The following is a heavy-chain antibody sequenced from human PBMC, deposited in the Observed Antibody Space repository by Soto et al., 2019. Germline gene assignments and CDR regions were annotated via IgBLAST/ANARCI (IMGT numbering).Heavy chain of an antibody. J-gene: IGHJ4*02. CDR3: AKVNPGIHQWLVYFDY. D-gene: IGHD6-19*01. V-gene: IGHV3-23*01. CDR2: IGGTGNNI. Sequence: EVQLLESGGGLVQPGGSLRLSCAASGFTFGNYAMSWVRQAPGKGLQWVSAIGGTGNNIYYADSVKGRFIISRDKSKHTLYLQMNSLRAEDTAVYYCAKVNPGIHQWLVYFDYWGQGTLVTVSS. CDR1: GFTFGNYA.